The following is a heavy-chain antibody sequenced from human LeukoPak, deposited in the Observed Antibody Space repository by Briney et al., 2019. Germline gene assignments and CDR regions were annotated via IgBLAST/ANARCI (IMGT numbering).Heavy chain of an antibody. CDR1: GYTFTSYG. CDR3: ARGSCSGGSCSYNWFDP. V-gene: IGHV1-18*01. CDR2: ISAYNGNT. Sequence: ASVKVSCKASGYTFTSYGISWVRQAPGQGLEWMGWISAYNGNTNYAQKLQGRVTMTTDTSTSTAYMELRSLRSDDTAVYYCARGSCSGGSCSYNWFDPWGQGTLVTVSS. D-gene: IGHD2-15*01. J-gene: IGHJ5*02.